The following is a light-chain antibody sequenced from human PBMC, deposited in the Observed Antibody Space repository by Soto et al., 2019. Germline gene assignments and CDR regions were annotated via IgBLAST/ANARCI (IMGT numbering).Light chain of an antibody. CDR1: QSVGSSF. CDR3: QCHDSSPTWT. Sequence: DIVLTQSPGTLSLSPGERATLSCRASQSVGSSFLAWYQQKPGQAPRLLIHGASSRATGIPEKFSGSGSGTNFTLTISRLEPEDFAVYYCQCHDSSPTWTFGQGTKVDIK. J-gene: IGKJ1*01. V-gene: IGKV3-20*01. CDR2: GAS.